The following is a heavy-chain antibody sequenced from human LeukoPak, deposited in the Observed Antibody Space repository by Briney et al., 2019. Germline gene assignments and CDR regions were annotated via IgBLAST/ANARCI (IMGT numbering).Heavy chain of an antibody. V-gene: IGHV3-48*03. J-gene: IGHJ4*02. CDR2: ISSGGSSI. CDR3: ARGSHRGGDY. Sequence: GGSLRLSCAASGFTFSSYEMNWVRQAPGKGLEWVSFISSGGSSIYYADSVKGRFTISRDNAKNSLYLQMNSLRAEDTAVYYCARGSHRGGDYWGQGTLVTVSS. CDR1: GFTFSSYE. D-gene: IGHD5-12*01.